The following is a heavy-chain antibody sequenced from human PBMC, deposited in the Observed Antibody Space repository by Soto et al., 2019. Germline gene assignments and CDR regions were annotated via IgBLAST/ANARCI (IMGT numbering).Heavy chain of an antibody. D-gene: IGHD1-26*01. Sequence: QVQVVQSGAEVKKPGASVKVSCKTSGYRFTSYGIGWVRQVPGQGLEWMGWISAYSGNTNYAQTFQGRVTLTTDISTSTVYMELRSLRSDDTAVYYCAKDRRLGQAQVCDGAFDIWGQGTLVSVS. CDR2: ISAYSGNT. CDR3: AKDRRLGQAQVCDGAFDI. CDR1: GYRFTSYG. V-gene: IGHV1-18*01. J-gene: IGHJ3*02.